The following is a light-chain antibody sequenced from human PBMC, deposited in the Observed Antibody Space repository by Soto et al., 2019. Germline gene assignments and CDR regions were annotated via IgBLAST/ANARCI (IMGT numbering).Light chain of an antibody. V-gene: IGLV3-21*02. J-gene: IGLJ3*02. CDR1: NIGGKS. CDR3: QLWDSSSDLWV. Sequence: SYELTQPPSVSVAPGQTARLTCGGNNIGGKSVHWYQQKPGQAPVLVVYDDTDRPSGIPERFSGSNSGNTATLTISRVEAGDEADYYCQLWDSSSDLWVFGGGTKVTVL. CDR2: DDT.